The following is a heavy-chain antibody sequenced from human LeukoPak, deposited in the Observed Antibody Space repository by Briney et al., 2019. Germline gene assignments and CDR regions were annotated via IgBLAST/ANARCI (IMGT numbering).Heavy chain of an antibody. CDR3: ARATVRVYDY. CDR1: GDSVSSKSVA. CDR2: TCYRSKWFT. Sequence: SQTLSLTCAISGDSVSSKSVAWNWIRQSPSRGLEWLGRTCYRSKWFTDYAVSVKGRMIINPDTSKNQFSLQMNSVTPEDTAVYYCARATVRVYDYWGQGTLVTVSS. D-gene: IGHD3-10*01. J-gene: IGHJ4*02. V-gene: IGHV6-1*01.